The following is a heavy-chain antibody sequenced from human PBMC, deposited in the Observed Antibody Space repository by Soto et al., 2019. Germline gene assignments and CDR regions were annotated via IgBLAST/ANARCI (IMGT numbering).Heavy chain of an antibody. J-gene: IGHJ4*02. V-gene: IGHV3-21*01. CDR3: ARVNSATGSMHFDH. D-gene: IGHD3-10*01. CDR1: TFNFTSYS. Sequence: EVQLVESGGGLVKPGGSLRLTCAGSTFNFTSYSLNWVRQAPGKGLEWVSSISATSTYILYADSVKGRFTISRDNAKNSVSLQMNSLRAEDTALYYCARVNSATGSMHFDHWGQGTLVTVSS. CDR2: ISATSTYI.